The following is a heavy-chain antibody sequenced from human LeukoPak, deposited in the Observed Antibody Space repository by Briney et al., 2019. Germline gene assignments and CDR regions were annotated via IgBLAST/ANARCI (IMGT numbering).Heavy chain of an antibody. D-gene: IGHD3-10*01. V-gene: IGHV3-74*01. J-gene: IGHJ4*02. CDR3: LFASGSYYTAFEH. CDR1: GFTFSSYG. Sequence: GGSLRLSCAASGFTFSSYGMHWVRQVPGRGPVWVSHIDTDGTITNYADSVKGRFTVSRDNAKNTLYLQMSSLRAEDTAVYYCLFASGSYYTAFEHWGQGTLVTVSS. CDR2: IDTDGTIT.